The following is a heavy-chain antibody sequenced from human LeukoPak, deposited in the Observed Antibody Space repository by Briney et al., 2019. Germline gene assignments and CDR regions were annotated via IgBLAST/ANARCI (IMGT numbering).Heavy chain of an antibody. J-gene: IGHJ5*02. CDR3: ARGGDWFDP. D-gene: IGHD3-10*01. Sequence: GGSLRLSCAASGFTFNITAMTWVRQTPGKGLEWLSYISDSGGTMYYADSVEGRFTISRDNAKNSLYLQMNSLRAEDTAVYYCARGGDWFDPWGQGTLVTVSS. CDR1: GFTFNITA. CDR2: ISDSGGTM. V-gene: IGHV3-48*04.